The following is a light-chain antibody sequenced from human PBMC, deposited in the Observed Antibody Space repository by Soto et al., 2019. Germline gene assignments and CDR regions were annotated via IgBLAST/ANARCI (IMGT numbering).Light chain of an antibody. CDR3: QQYNSLPWT. CDR1: QTVSTW. J-gene: IGKJ1*01. V-gene: IGKV1-5*03. CDR2: KTS. Sequence: DIQMTQSPSTLSASVGDRVTITCRASQTVSTWLAWYQQKPGKAPKLLIYKTSSLDNGVPLRFSGSGSGTQFTLTISSLQPDDFATYYCQQYNSLPWTFGQGTRVEIK.